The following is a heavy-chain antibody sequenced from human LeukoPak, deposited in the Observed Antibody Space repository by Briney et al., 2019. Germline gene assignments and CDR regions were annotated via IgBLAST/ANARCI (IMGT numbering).Heavy chain of an antibody. Sequence: ASVKVSCKASGYTFTSYGISWVRQAPGQGLEWMGWFNPNSGGANYAQKFQGRVTMTRDTSISTAYMDLSRLRSDDTAVYFCARDLYYGSGTTHGDACDIWGQGTMVTVSS. J-gene: IGHJ3*02. D-gene: IGHD3-10*01. CDR2: FNPNSGGA. CDR3: ARDLYYGSGTTHGDACDI. V-gene: IGHV1-2*02. CDR1: GYTFTSYG.